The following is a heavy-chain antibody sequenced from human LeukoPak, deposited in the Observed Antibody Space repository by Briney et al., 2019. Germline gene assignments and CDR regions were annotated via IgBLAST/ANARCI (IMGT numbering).Heavy chain of an antibody. J-gene: IGHJ4*02. CDR3: ARFPPYGEMATMGRGY. CDR2: INHSGST. V-gene: IGHV4-34*01. CDR1: GGSFSGYY. Sequence: PSETLSLTCAVYGGSFSGYYWSWIRQPPGKGLEWIGEINHSGSTNYNPSLKSRVTISVDTSKNQFSLKLSSVTAADTAVYYCARFPPYGEMATMGRGYWGQGTLVTVSS. D-gene: IGHD5-24*01.